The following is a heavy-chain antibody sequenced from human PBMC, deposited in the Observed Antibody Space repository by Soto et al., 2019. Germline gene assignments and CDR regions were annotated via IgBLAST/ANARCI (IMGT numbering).Heavy chain of an antibody. CDR2: ISGSGGST. J-gene: IGHJ4*02. D-gene: IGHD2-2*01. Sequence: GGSLRLSCAASGFTFSSYAMSWVRQAPGKGLAWVSAISGSGGSTYYADSVKGRFTISRDNSTNTLYLQMNSLRAEDTAVYYFAKAEKSGVVPAAIDYWGQGTLVTVSS. V-gene: IGHV3-23*01. CDR3: AKAEKSGVVPAAIDY. CDR1: GFTFSSYA.